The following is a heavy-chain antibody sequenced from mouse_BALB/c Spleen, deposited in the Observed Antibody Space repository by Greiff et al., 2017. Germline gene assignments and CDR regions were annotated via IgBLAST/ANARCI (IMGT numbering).Heavy chain of an antibody. V-gene: IGHV1-67*01. J-gene: IGHJ4*01. CDR1: GYTFTDYA. CDR2: ISTYYGNT. D-gene: IGHD2-4*01. Sequence: QQSGPELVRPGVSVKISCKGSGYTFTDYAMHWVKQSHAKSLEWIGVISTYYGNTNYNQKFKGKATMTVDKSTSTAYMELARLTSEDSAIYYCASSKMITTRYYAMDYWGQGTSVTVSS. CDR3: ASSKMITTRYYAMDY.